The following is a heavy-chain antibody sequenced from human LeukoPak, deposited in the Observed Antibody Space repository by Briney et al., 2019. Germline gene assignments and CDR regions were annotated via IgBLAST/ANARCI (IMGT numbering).Heavy chain of an antibody. D-gene: IGHD6-19*01. CDR2: INHSGST. CDR3: ARAPRGTGYSSGWYPKGNYYYGMDV. CDR1: GFTFNNDW. Sequence: GSLRLSCAASGFTFNNDWMSWVRQPPGKGLEWIGEINHSGSTNYNPSLKSRVTISVDTSKNQFSLKLSSVTAADTAVYYCARAPRGTGYSSGWYPKGNYYYGMDVWGQGTTVTVSS. V-gene: IGHV4-34*01. J-gene: IGHJ6*02.